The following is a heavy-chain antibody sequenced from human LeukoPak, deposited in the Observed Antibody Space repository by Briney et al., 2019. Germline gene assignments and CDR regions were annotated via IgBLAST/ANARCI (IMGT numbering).Heavy chain of an antibody. CDR1: GFTFSSSA. J-gene: IGHJ4*02. CDR3: AKVDGDYDTTGYYLIFDY. CDR2: ISGGRGST. Sequence: GGSLRLSCAASGFTFSSSAMSWVRQAPGKGLEWISGISGGRGSTYYADSVKGRFTISRDNSKNTLYLQMNSLRVEDTAVYYCAKVDGDYDTTGYYLIFDYWGQGTLVTVSS. V-gene: IGHV3-23*01. D-gene: IGHD3-22*01.